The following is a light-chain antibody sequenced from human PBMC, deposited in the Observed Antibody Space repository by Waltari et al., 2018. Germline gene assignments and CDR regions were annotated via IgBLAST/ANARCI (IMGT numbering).Light chain of an antibody. CDR3: QQYYNTTST. CDR1: QSVLYSSNNKNY. CDR2: WAS. J-gene: IGKJ3*01. V-gene: IGKV4-1*01. Sequence: DIVMTQSPDSLAVSLGERATFNCTSSQSVLYSSNNKNYLAWYQQKPGQPPKLLIYWASIRESGVPDRFSGSGSGTDFTLTINSLQAEDVAVYYCQQYYNTTSTFGPGTKVDIK.